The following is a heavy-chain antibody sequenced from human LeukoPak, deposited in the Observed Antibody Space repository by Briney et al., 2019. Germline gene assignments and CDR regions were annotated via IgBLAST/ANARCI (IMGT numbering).Heavy chain of an antibody. CDR3: ARVYGSWFDP. CDR1: GGSFSGYY. V-gene: IGHV4-34*01. Sequence: SETLSLTCAVYGGSFSGYYWSWIRQPPGKGLEWIGEINHSGSTNYNPSLKSRVTMSVDTSKNQFSLKLSSVTAADTAVYYCARVYGSWFDPWGQGTLVTVSS. J-gene: IGHJ5*02. D-gene: IGHD4-17*01. CDR2: INHSGST.